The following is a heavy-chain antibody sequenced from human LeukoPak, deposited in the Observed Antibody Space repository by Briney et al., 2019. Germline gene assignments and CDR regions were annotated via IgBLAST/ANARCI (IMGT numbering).Heavy chain of an antibody. CDR1: GYSISSGYY. CDR3: ARSYCYDFWSGYCSREFDY. V-gene: IGHV4-38-2*02. D-gene: IGHD3-3*01. J-gene: IGHJ4*02. CDR2: IYYSGST. Sequence: PSETLSLTCTVSGYSISSGYYWGWIRQPPGKGLEWIGNIYYSGSTFYNPSLKSRVTISVDTSKNQFSLKLTSVTAADTAVYYCARSYCYDFWSGYCSREFDYWGQGTLVTVSS.